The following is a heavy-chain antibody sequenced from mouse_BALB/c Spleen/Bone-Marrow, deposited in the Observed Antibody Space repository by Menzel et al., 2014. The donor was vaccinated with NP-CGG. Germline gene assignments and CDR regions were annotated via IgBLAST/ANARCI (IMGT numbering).Heavy chain of an antibody. J-gene: IGHJ4*01. Sequence: EVKLVESGGGLVQPGGSRKLSCAASGFTFSSFGMHWVRQAPEKGLEWVAYISSGSSTIYYADTVKGRFTISRDNPKNTLFLQMTSLRSEDTAMYYCARSGYYGSSPYCAMDYWGQGTSVTVSS. V-gene: IGHV5-17*02. D-gene: IGHD1-1*01. CDR2: ISSGSSTI. CDR1: GFTFSSFG. CDR3: ARSGYYGSSPYCAMDY.